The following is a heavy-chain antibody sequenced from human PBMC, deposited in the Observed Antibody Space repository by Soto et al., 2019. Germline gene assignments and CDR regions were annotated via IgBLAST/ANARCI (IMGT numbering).Heavy chain of an antibody. CDR2: ISISSRTI. Sequence: GVLRLSCAASGFTFRSYSMNWVRQAPGKGLEWVSYISISSRTIYYADSVKGRFTISRDDAKNSLYPQMNSLRDEDTSVYYCARDNGIAGSFDPWGQGTLVTVSS. V-gene: IGHV3-48*02. D-gene: IGHD6-13*01. CDR1: GFTFRSYS. CDR3: ARDNGIAGSFDP. J-gene: IGHJ5*02.